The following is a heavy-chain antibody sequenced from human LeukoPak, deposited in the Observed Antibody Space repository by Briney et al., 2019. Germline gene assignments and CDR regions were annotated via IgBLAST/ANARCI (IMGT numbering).Heavy chain of an antibody. V-gene: IGHV1-69*13. Sequence: ASVKVSCKASGGTFSSDAITWVRQAPGQGLEWMGGIIPIFATSNYAQKFKDRVSITADESTSTAYMQLSSLTSEDTAVYYCAKESTVTPGNVNWFDTWGQGTLVTVSS. CDR2: IIPIFATS. CDR1: GGTFSSDA. CDR3: AKESTVTPGNVNWFDT. D-gene: IGHD4-17*01. J-gene: IGHJ5*02.